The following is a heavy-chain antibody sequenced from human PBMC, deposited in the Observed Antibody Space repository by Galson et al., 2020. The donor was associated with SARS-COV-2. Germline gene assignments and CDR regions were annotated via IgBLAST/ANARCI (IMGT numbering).Heavy chain of an antibody. CDR3: ARSVGGKGGWFDP. CDR1: GDSISSGGYS. V-gene: IGHV4-30-2*01. D-gene: IGHD2-15*01. Sequence: SETLSLTCAVSGDSISSGGYSWSWIRQPPGKGLEWIGYIYHSGKTFYNPSLKSRVTISVDRSKNQFSLKLSSLTAADTAVYYCARSVGGKGGWFDPWGQGTLVTVSS. CDR2: IYHSGKT. J-gene: IGHJ5*02.